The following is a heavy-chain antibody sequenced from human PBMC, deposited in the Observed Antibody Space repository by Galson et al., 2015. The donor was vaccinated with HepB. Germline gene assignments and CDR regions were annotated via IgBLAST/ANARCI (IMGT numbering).Heavy chain of an antibody. D-gene: IGHD3-10*01. CDR3: ARDYYGSGSYYNPPGY. J-gene: IGHJ4*02. Sequence: SLRLSCAASGFTFSSYAMHWVRQAPGKGLEWVAVISYDGSNKYYADSVKGRFTISRDNSKNTLYLQMNSLRAEDTAVYYCARDYYGSGSYYNPPGYWGQGTLVTVSS. CDR1: GFTFSSYA. CDR2: ISYDGSNK. V-gene: IGHV3-30*04.